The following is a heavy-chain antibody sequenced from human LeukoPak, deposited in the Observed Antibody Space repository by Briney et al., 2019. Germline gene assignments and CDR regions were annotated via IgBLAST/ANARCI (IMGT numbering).Heavy chain of an antibody. D-gene: IGHD2-15*01. Sequence: PSETLSLTCGIYGESFSDYHLGWIRQPPGKGLEWIGEISHDEGTNYSPSLKSRVTISVDTSKYQFSLKLTSVTAADTAVYYCARGPDYSKAGYWGPGTLVTVSS. V-gene: IGHV4-34*01. CDR3: ARGPDYSKAGY. J-gene: IGHJ4*02. CDR2: ISHDEGT. CDR1: GESFSDYH.